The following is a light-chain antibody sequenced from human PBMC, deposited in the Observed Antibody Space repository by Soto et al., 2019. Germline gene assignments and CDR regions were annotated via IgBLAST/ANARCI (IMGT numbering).Light chain of an antibody. CDR1: SSDVGGYNY. V-gene: IGLV2-14*01. CDR2: DVS. J-gene: IGLJ2*01. Sequence: QSALTQPASVSGSPGQSITISCTGTSSDVGGYNYVSWDQQHPGKAPKLMIYDVSNRPSGVSNRVSGSKSGNTASLTISGLQGEDEADYYCSSYTSSSTLVVFGGGTKLTVI. CDR3: SSYTSSSTLVV.